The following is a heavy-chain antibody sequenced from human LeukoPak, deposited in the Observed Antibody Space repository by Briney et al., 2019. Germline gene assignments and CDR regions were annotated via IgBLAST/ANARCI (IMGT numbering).Heavy chain of an antibody. J-gene: IGHJ3*02. Sequence: PSETLSLTCTVSGGSISRGGYYWSWIRQQPGKGLEWIGYIHYSGSTYYNPSLKGRVTISVDTSKNQFSLKLSSVTAADTAVYYCARTILTGYYMGAFDIWGQGTMVTVSS. CDR3: ARTILTGYYMGAFDI. D-gene: IGHD3-9*01. CDR2: IHYSGST. V-gene: IGHV4-31*03. CDR1: GGSISRGGYY.